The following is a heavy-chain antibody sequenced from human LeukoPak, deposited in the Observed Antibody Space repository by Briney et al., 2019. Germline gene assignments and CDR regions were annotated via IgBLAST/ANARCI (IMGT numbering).Heavy chain of an antibody. CDR1: GLPIGDFA. J-gene: IGHJ4*02. Sequence: GESLRLSCVASGLPIGDFAMHWVRQAPGQGLEWVSLISGDGVSTFFADSVKGRFSISRDNSKNSLFLEMSSLRTEDTAMYYCARESGKFDYWGQGTLVAVSS. CDR2: ISGDGVST. V-gene: IGHV3-43*02. CDR3: ARESGKFDY.